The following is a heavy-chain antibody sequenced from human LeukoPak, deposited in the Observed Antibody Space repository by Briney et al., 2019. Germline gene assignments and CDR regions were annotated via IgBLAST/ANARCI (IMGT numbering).Heavy chain of an antibody. CDR3: AKTSGYSGYDSADY. J-gene: IGHJ4*02. D-gene: IGHD5-12*01. V-gene: IGHV3-23*01. Sequence: GGSLRLSRAASGFTFSSYAMSWVRQAPGKGLEWVSAISGSGGSTYYADSVKGRFTISRDNSKNTLYLQMNSLRAEDTAVYYCAKTSGYSGYDSADYWGQGTLVTVSS. CDR1: GFTFSSYA. CDR2: ISGSGGST.